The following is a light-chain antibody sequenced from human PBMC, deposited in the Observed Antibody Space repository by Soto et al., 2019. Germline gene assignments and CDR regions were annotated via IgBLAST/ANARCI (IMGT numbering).Light chain of an antibody. J-gene: IGKJ1*01. CDR2: SAS. CDR1: QSVSSSY. Sequence: EIVMTQSPATLSVSPGERATLSCRASQSVSSSYLAWYQQKPGQAPRLLIYSASSRATGIPDRFSGSGSGTDFTLTISRLEPEDFAVYYCQRYGGFGQGTKVDIK. V-gene: IGKV3-20*01. CDR3: QRYGG.